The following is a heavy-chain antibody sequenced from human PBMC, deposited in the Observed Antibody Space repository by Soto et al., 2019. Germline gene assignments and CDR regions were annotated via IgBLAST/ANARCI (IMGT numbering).Heavy chain of an antibody. J-gene: IGHJ6*02. CDR2: IIPVFGTA. CDR3: ARFLGGAGSYYDGQNYNYYNGIDV. D-gene: IGHD3-10*01. CDR1: GGPYNSFA. Sequence: SVKVSCKASGGPYNSFAISWVRQAPGQGLEWIGGIIPVFGTATYAQKFKGRVTITAEESTSTAYMELSSLTSEDTAVYYCARFLGGAGSYYDGQNYNYYNGIDVWGQGTTVTVSS. V-gene: IGHV1-69*13.